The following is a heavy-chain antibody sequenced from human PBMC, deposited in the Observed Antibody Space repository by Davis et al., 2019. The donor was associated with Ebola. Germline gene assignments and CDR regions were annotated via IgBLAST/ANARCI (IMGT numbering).Heavy chain of an antibody. CDR2: INPNSGGT. CDR3: ARLSDWRWLQSSTFDY. Sequence: ASVKVSCKASGYTFTGYYMHWVRQAPGQGLEWMGWINPNSGGTNYAQKFQGRVTMTRDTSISTAYMELSRLRSDDTAVYYCARLSDWRWLQSSTFDYWGQGTLVTVSS. V-gene: IGHV1-2*02. D-gene: IGHD5-24*01. CDR1: GYTFTGYY. J-gene: IGHJ4*02.